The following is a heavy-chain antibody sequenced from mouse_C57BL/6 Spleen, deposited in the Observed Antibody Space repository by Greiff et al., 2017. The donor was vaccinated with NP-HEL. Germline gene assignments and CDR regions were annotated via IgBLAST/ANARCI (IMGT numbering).Heavy chain of an antibody. CDR1: GFTFSDYY. Sequence: EVQLVESEGGLVQPGSSMKLSCTASGFTFSDYYMAWFRQVPEKGLEWVANINYDGSSTYYLDSLKSRFIISRDNAKNILYLQMSSLKSEDTATYYCARGLYYDYYYYAMDYWGQGTSVTVSS. D-gene: IGHD2-4*01. V-gene: IGHV5-16*01. CDR3: ARGLYYDYYYYAMDY. J-gene: IGHJ4*01. CDR2: INYDGSST.